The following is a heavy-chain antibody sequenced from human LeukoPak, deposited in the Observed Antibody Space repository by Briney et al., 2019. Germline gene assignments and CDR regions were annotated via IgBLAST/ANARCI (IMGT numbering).Heavy chain of an antibody. D-gene: IGHD2-15*01. Sequence: PSETLSLTCTISGGSISSSNYYWGWIRQPPGKGLEWIGSIYYSGSTYYNPSLKSRVTISVDTSQNQFSLKLSSVTAADTAIYYCAREGYCSGGTCYGWIPIDYWGQGTLVTVSS. J-gene: IGHJ4*02. CDR2: IYYSGST. V-gene: IGHV4-39*07. CDR3: AREGYCSGGTCYGWIPIDY. CDR1: GGSISSSNYY.